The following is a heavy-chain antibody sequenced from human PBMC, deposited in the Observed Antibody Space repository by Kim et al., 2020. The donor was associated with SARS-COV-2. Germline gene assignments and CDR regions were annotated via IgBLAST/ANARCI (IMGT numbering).Heavy chain of an antibody. CDR1: GFTFSSYW. CDR2: IKQDGSEK. Sequence: GGSLRLSCAASGFTFSSYWMSWVRQAPGKGLEWVANIKQDGSEKYYVDSVKGRFTISRDNAKNSLYLQMNSLRAEDTAVYYCARDALNCSSTSCYTDFDYWGQGTLVTVSS. V-gene: IGHV3-7*03. D-gene: IGHD2-2*02. J-gene: IGHJ4*02. CDR3: ARDALNCSSTSCYTDFDY.